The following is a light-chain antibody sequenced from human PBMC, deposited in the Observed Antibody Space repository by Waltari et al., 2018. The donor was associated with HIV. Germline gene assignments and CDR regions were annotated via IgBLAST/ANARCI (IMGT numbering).Light chain of an antibody. V-gene: IGLV1-44*01. CDR1: SSNIGSIT. CDR2: NNN. Sequence: QSVVTQPPSASGTPGQRVTISCSGSSSNIGSITINWFQQLPGTAPKLLIYNNNLRPSGVPDRFSGSKSGTSASLAISGLQSDDEADFYCAAWDDSLNAWVFGGGTKLTVL. J-gene: IGLJ3*02. CDR3: AAWDDSLNAWV.